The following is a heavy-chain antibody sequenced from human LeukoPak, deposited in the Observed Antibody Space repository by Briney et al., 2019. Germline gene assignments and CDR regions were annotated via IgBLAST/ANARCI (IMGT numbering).Heavy chain of an antibody. D-gene: IGHD3-22*01. Sequence: ASVKDSCKASGYTFTGYYMHWVRQAPGQGLEWMGWINPNSGGTNYAQKFQGRVTMTRDTSISTAFMELSRLRSDDTAVYYCARVKTMIVVVRLFDYWGQGTLVTVSS. V-gene: IGHV1-2*02. CDR3: ARVKTMIVVVRLFDY. CDR2: INPNSGGT. J-gene: IGHJ4*02. CDR1: GYTFTGYY.